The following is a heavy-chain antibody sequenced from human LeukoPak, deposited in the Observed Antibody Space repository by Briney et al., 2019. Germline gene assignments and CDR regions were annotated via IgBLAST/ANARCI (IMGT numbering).Heavy chain of an antibody. J-gene: IGHJ6*02. V-gene: IGHV3-48*01. Sequence: GGSLRLSCAASGFTFSSHSMNWVRRAPGKGLEWVSYISSSSSTIYYADSVKGRFTISRDNAKNSLYLQMNSLRAEDTAVYYCARVKVSSGWYGYYGMDVWGQGTTVTVSS. D-gene: IGHD6-19*01. CDR3: ARVKVSSGWYGYYGMDV. CDR2: ISSSSSTI. CDR1: GFTFSSHS.